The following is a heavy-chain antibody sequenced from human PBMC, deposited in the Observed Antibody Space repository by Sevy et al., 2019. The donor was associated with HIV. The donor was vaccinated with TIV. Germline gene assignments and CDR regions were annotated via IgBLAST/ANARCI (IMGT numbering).Heavy chain of an antibody. CDR2: IKSKTDGGTT. V-gene: IGHV3-15*01. CDR1: GFTFSNAW. D-gene: IGHD6-19*01. CDR3: TTALCSGWYAHSYNWFDP. J-gene: IGHJ5*02. Sequence: GGSLRLSCAASGFTFSNAWMSWVRQAPGKGLEWVGRIKSKTDGGTTDYAAPVKGRFTISRDDSKNTLYQQMNSLKTAYTALYYSTTALCSGWYAHSYNWFDPWGQGTLVTVSS.